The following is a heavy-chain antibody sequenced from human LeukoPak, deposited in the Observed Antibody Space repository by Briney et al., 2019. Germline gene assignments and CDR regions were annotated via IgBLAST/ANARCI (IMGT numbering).Heavy chain of an antibody. CDR1: GFTFSSYW. V-gene: IGHV3-74*01. D-gene: IGHD5-18*01. J-gene: IGHJ3*02. Sequence: PGGSLRLSCAASGFTFSSYWMHWVRQAPGKGLVWVSRINSDGRSTSYADSVKGRFTTPRDNATKTLYMQMNSLRAEDTAVYYCARASPPPWIQLWTYDDAFDIWGQGTMVTVSS. CDR2: INSDGRST. CDR3: ARASPPPWIQLWTYDDAFDI.